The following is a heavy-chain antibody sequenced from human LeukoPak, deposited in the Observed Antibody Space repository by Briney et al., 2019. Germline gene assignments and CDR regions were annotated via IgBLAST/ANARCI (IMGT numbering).Heavy chain of an antibody. CDR3: ARPLEGNGN. J-gene: IGHJ4*02. D-gene: IGHD2-8*01. CDR2: ISYDGSNK. Sequence: GRSLRLSCAASGFTFSGYAMHWVRQAPGKGLEWVALISYDGSNKYYTDSVKGRFTISRDNSKNTLYLQMNSLRTEDTSVYYCARPLEGNGNSGQGTLVTVSS. CDR1: GFTFSGYA. V-gene: IGHV3-30*04.